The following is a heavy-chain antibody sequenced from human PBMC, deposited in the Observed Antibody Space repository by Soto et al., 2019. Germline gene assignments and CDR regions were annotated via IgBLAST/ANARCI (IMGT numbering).Heavy chain of an antibody. Sequence: SGPTLVNPTQTLTLTCTFSGFSLSTSGVGVGWIRQPPGKALEWLALIYWNEDKRYSPSLKSRLTITKDTSKNQVVLTMTNMDPVDTATYYCARPGIAAAVDYWGQGTLVTVSS. CDR3: ARPGIAAAVDY. V-gene: IGHV2-5*01. J-gene: IGHJ4*02. D-gene: IGHD6-13*01. CDR1: GFSLSTSGVG. CDR2: IYWNEDK.